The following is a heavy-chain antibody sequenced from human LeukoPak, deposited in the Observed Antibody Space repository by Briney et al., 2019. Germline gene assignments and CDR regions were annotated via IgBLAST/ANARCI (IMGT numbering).Heavy chain of an antibody. CDR1: GFTFSNAW. D-gene: IGHD3-10*01. Sequence: PGGSLRLSCAASGFTFSNAWMNWVRQAPGKGLEWVGRIKSKTDGGTTDYAAPVKGRFAISRDDSKNTLYLQMNSLKTEDTAVYYCTTPRGGIMTFDYWGQGTLVTVSS. CDR2: IKSKTDGGTT. J-gene: IGHJ4*02. CDR3: TTPRGGIMTFDY. V-gene: IGHV3-15*07.